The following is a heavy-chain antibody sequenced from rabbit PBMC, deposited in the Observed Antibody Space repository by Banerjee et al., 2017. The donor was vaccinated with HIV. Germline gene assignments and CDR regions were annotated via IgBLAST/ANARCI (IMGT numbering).Heavy chain of an antibody. J-gene: IGHJ4*01. D-gene: IGHD6-1*01. CDR1: GFSFSNGYV. CDR2: INTISGDT. Sequence: QEQLEESGGDLVKPEGSLTLTCTASGFSFSNGYVMCWVRQAPGKGLEWIACINTISGDTVYATWAKGRFTISRSTSLNTVDLKMTSLTAADTATYFCARAGGAGYGYGTRFKLWGPGTLVTVS. V-gene: IGHV1S43*01. CDR3: ARAGGAGYGYGTRFKL.